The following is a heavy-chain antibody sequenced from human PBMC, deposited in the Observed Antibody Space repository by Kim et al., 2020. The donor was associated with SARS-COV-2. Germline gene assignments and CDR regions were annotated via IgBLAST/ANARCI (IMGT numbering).Heavy chain of an antibody. CDR3: ARVRSDAGAFDI. D-gene: IGHD3-3*01. V-gene: IGHV4-30-2*01. CDR1: GGSISSGGYS. Sequence: SETLSLTCAVSGGSISSGGYSWSWIRQPPGKGLEWIGYIYHSGSTYYNPSLKSRVTISVDRSKNQFSLKLSSVTAADTAVYYCARVRSDAGAFDIWGQGTMVTVSS. CDR2: IYHSGST. J-gene: IGHJ3*02.